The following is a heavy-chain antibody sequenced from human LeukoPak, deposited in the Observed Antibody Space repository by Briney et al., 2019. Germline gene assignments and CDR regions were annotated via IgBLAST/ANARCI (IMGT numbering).Heavy chain of an antibody. CDR2: ISGSGGST. Sequence: GGSLTLSCAASGFTLSSYPMMGLRQARGEGGEWVSAISGSGGSTYYADSVKGRFTIYRDNSKNTLYLQMNSLRAEDTAVYYCANPFGVVPSWGQGTLVTVSP. D-gene: IGHD3-3*01. CDR3: ANPFGVVPS. V-gene: IGHV3-23*01. J-gene: IGHJ4*02. CDR1: GFTLSSYP.